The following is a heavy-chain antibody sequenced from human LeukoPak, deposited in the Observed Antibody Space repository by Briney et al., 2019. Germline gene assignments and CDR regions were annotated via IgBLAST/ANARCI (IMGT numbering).Heavy chain of an antibody. J-gene: IGHJ6*02. CDR3: ARDRINYYDSSGQPSWSGMDV. CDR1: GFTVSSNY. Sequence: GGSLRLSCAASGFTVSSNYMSWVRQAPGKGLEWVSVIYSGGSTYYADSVKGRFTISRDNSKNTLYLQMNSLRAEDTAVYYCARDRINYYDSSGQPSWSGMDVWGQGTTVTVSS. D-gene: IGHD3-22*01. CDR2: IYSGGST. V-gene: IGHV3-66*01.